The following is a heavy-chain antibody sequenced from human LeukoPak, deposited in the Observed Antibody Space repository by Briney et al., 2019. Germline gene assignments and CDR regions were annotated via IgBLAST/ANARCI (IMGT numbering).Heavy chain of an antibody. V-gene: IGHV3-48*02. CDR2: ISTISSTI. J-gene: IGHJ4*02. Sequence: GGSLRLSCAASGFTSSSYSMNWVRQAPGKGLEWVSYISTISSTIHYADSVKGRFTISRDNAKNSLYLQMNSLRDEDTAVYYCAGGRGMAAAGMSYFFDYWGQGTLVTVSS. D-gene: IGHD6-13*01. CDR1: GFTSSSYS. CDR3: AGGRGMAAAGMSYFFDY.